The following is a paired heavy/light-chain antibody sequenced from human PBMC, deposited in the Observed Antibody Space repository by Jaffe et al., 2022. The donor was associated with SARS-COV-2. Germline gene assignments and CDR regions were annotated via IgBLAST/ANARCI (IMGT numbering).Heavy chain of an antibody. Sequence: QVVESGGGLVQPGRSLRLSCTGSGFTFGDYGMNWFRQAPGKGLEWVSFIRSKAYGGTTEYGASVKGRFTISRDDSESIAYLQMNSLRTEDTAVYYCARLYSGSSRSYFYYMDVWGKGTTVTVSS. CDR2: IRSKAYGGTT. CDR3: ARLYSGSSRSYFYYMDV. D-gene: IGHD1-26*01. CDR1: GFTFGDYG. J-gene: IGHJ6*03. V-gene: IGHV3-49*03.
Light chain of an antibody. J-gene: IGKJ4*01. CDR1: QSVGSY. CDR3: QQRSNWL. CDR2: DAS. Sequence: ESVLTQSPATLSLSPGERATLSCRASQSVGSYLAWYQQKPGQAPRLLIYDASNRATGIPARFSGSGSGTDFTLTISSLEPEDLAVYYCQQRSNWLFGGGTKVEIK. V-gene: IGKV3-11*01.